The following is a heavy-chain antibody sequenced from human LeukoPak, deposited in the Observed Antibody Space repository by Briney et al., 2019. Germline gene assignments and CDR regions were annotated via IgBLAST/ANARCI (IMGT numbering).Heavy chain of an antibody. CDR1: GFTFSNAW. CDR2: IKNRADGGTA. V-gene: IGHV3-15*01. CDR3: TTEPEGDSIPY. Sequence: GGSLRLSCAASGFTFSNAWMTWVRQAPGKGLEWVGRIKNRADGGTADYAAPVKGRFTISRDDSKNTLYLQMNSLKTEDTAVYYCTTEPEGDSIPYWGQGTLVTVSS. D-gene: IGHD3-3*02. J-gene: IGHJ4*02.